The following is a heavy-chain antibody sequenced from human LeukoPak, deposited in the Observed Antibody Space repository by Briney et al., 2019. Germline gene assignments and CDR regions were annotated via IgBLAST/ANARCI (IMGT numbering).Heavy chain of an antibody. CDR2: TYYRSKWYN. D-gene: IGHD2-15*01. J-gene: IGHJ4*02. CDR3: ARSLGYCSGGSCYPHDNFDY. V-gene: IGHV6-1*01. Sequence: SQTLSLTCAISGDIVSSNSAAWNWIRQSPSRVLEWLGRTYYRSKWYNDYAVSVKSRITINPDTSKNQFSLQLNSVTPEDTAVYYCARSLGYCSGGSCYPHDNFDYWGQGTLVTVSS. CDR1: GDIVSSNSAA.